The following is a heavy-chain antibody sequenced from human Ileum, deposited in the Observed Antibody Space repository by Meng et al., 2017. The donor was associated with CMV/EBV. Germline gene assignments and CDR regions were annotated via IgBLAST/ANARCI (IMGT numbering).Heavy chain of an antibody. J-gene: IGHJ3*02. CDR3: ARARTIYEDAFDM. V-gene: IGHV1-69*02. D-gene: IGHD3-3*01. CDR1: GGTFSNYT. Sequence: SVKVSCKASGGTFSNYTISWVRQAPGQGLEWMGRIISILGIPNYAQRFQGRVTITADISTGTAYMELSSLRSEDTAVYFCARARTIYEDAFDMWGQGTMVT. CDR2: IISILGIP.